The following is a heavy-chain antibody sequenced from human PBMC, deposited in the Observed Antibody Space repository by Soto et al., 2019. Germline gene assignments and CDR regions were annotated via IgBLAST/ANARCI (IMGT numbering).Heavy chain of an antibody. V-gene: IGHV1-46*03. CDR2: INPSGGST. CDR1: GYTFTSYY. CDR3: AREVWSSWPRGPPSRDALDV. J-gene: IGHJ3*01. Sequence: ASVKVSCKASGYTFTSYYMHWVRQAPGQGLEWMGIINPSGGSTSYAQKFQGRVTMTRDTSTITVYMELSSLRSEDTAVYYCAREVWSSWPRGPPSRDALDVWGQGTMVTVSS. D-gene: IGHD6-13*01.